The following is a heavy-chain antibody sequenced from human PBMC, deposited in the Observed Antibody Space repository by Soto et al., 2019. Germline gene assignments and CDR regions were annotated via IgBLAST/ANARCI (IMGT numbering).Heavy chain of an antibody. CDR2: IIPIFGTA. J-gene: IGHJ5*02. D-gene: IGHD6-13*01. CDR3: ARDLFPEQQPLWSGPTGWFDP. CDR1: GGTFSSYA. V-gene: IGHV1-69*01. Sequence: QVQLVQSGAKVKKPGSSVKVSCKASGGTFSSYAISWVRQAPGQGLEWMGGIIPIFGTANYAQKFQGRVTITADESTSTAYMELSSLRSEDTAVYYCARDLFPEQQPLWSGPTGWFDPWGQGTLVTVSS.